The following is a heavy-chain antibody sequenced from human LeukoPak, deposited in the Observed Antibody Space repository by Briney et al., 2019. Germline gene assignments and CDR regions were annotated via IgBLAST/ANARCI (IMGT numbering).Heavy chain of an antibody. CDR3: ARDYKYAFDN. D-gene: IGHD5-24*01. CDR1: GSTFSDYS. J-gene: IGHJ4*02. V-gene: IGHV3-48*01. Sequence: GGSLRLSCAASGSTFSDYSMNWVRQAPGKGLEWISYIGIDSGNTNYADSVKGRFTISGDKAKNSLYLQMNSLRVEDTAVYYCARDYKYAFDNWGQGTLVTVPS. CDR2: IGIDSGNT.